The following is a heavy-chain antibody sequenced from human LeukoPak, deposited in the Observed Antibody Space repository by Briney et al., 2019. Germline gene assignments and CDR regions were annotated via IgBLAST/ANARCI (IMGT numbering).Heavy chain of an antibody. CDR3: TRRPYSSSWYYFDY. CDR1: GFTFSDYY. D-gene: IGHD6-13*01. Sequence: GGSLRLSCTVSGFTFSDYYMSWVRQAPGKGLEWLSYISSSGSMLHYADSVEGRFTISRDNAKNSLYLQMSSLRVEDTAVYYCTRRPYSSSWYYFDYWGQGTLVTVSS. J-gene: IGHJ4*02. CDR2: ISSSGSML. V-gene: IGHV3-11*04.